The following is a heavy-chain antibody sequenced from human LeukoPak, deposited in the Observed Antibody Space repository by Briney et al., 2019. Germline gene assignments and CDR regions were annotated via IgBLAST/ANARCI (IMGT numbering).Heavy chain of an antibody. J-gene: IGHJ3*02. D-gene: IGHD2-21*02. CDR3: ASKVVTDAFDI. CDR2: IYHSGST. Sequence: SETLSLTCTVSGYSISSGYYWGWIRQPPGKGLEWIGSIYHSGSTYYNPSLKSRVTISVDTSKNQFSLKLSSVTAADTAVYYCASKVVTDAFDIWGQGTMVTVSS. V-gene: IGHV4-38-2*02. CDR1: GYSISSGYY.